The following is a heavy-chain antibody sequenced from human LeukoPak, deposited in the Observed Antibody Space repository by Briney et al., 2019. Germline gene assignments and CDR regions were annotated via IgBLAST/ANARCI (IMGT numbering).Heavy chain of an antibody. CDR3: ASNLGARNAFDI. CDR1: GFIVSGDF. D-gene: IGHD1-1*01. V-gene: IGHV3-53*01. J-gene: IGHJ3*02. Sequence: GGSLRLSCAASGFIVSGDFMSWVRQAPGKGLEWVSVIYSDGGTYYADSVKGRFTISRDNSKNTLYLQVNSLRAEDTAVYYCASNLGARNAFDIWGQGTMVTVSS. CDR2: IYSDGGT.